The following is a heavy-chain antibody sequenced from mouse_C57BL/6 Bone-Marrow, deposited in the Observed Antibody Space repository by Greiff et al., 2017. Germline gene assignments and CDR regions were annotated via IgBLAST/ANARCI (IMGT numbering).Heavy chain of an antibody. CDR1: GYTFTSYW. J-gene: IGHJ2*01. V-gene: IGHV1-69*01. Sequence: QVQLQQPGAELVMPGASVKLSCKASGYTFTSYWMHWVKQRPGQGLEWIGEIDPSDSYTNYNQKFKGKSTLTVDKSSSTAYMQLSSRTSEDSAVYYWARGDYWGQGTTLTVSS. CDR3: ARGDY. CDR2: IDPSDSYT.